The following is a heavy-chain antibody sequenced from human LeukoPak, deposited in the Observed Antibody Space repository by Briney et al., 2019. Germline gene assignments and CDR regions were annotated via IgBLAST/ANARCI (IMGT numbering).Heavy chain of an antibody. J-gene: IGHJ6*02. CDR2: INAGNGNT. D-gene: IGHD2/OR15-2a*01. V-gene: IGHV1-3*01. Sequence: ALVKVSCKAFGYTFTNYAVHWVRQAPGQRLEWMGWINAGNGNTKCSQKFQGRVTITRDTSASTAYLELSSLTSEDTAVYYCARDRRGYYYYYGMDVWGQGTTVTVSS. CDR3: ARDRRGYYYYYGMDV. CDR1: GYTFTNYA.